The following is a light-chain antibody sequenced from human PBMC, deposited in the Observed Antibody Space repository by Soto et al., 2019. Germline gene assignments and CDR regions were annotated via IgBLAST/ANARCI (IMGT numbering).Light chain of an antibody. CDR2: DAS. CDR3: QQFSSYPLT. J-gene: IGKJ4*01. V-gene: IGKV3-20*01. CDR1: QTVRNNY. Sequence: EFVLTQSPGTLSLSPGERATLSCRASQTVRNNYLAWYQQKPGQAPRFLIYDASSRATGIPDRFSGGGSGTDFTLTISSLEHEDFAVYYCQQFSSYPLTFGGGTKVEIK.